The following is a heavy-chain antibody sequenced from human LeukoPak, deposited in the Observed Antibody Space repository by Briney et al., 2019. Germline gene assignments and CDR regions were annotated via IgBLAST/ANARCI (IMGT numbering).Heavy chain of an antibody. V-gene: IGHV4-59*01. D-gene: IGHD4-17*01. CDR3: ARGSRTVPFDY. J-gene: IGHJ4*02. CDR2: IYYSGST. CDR1: GHSISSYY. Sequence: TPAETLSLTCTVSGHSISSYYWGWVRQPPGKGLEWLGYIYYSGSTNYNASLKSGVTISEDTSKYQFSLKLSSVTAADTAVYYCARGSRTVPFDYWGQGTLVTVSS.